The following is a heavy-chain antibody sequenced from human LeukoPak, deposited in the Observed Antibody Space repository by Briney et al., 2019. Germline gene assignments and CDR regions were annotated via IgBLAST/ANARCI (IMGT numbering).Heavy chain of an antibody. D-gene: IGHD3-10*01. V-gene: IGHV4-34*01. CDR2: INHSGST. Sequence: SETLSLTCAVYGGSLSGYYWSWIRQPPGKGLEWIGEINHSGSTNYNPSLKSRVTISVDTSKNQFSLKLSSVTAADTAVYYCARWITFGELLTRDYWGQGTLVTVSS. J-gene: IGHJ4*02. CDR3: ARWITFGELLTRDY. CDR1: GGSLSGYY.